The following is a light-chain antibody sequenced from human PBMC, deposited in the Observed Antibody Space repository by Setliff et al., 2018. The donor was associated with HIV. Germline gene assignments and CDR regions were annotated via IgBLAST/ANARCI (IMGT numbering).Light chain of an antibody. CDR2: EVT. V-gene: IGLV2-14*01. CDR3: SSFGRNSLFV. Sequence: SDIGAFTFVSWYQQYPGKAPKLLIYEVTERPSGVSARFSGFKSGNTASLIISGLQAEDEADYYCSSFGRNSLFVFGSGTKVTVL. J-gene: IGLJ1*01. CDR1: SDIGAFTF.